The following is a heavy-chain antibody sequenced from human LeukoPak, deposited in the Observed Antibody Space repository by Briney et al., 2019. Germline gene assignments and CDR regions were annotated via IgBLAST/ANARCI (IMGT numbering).Heavy chain of an antibody. J-gene: IGHJ3*02. CDR2: ISAYNGNT. D-gene: IGHD2-21*02. V-gene: IGHV1-18*01. CDR1: GYTFTSYG. Sequence: ASVKVSCKASGYTFTSYGISWVRQAPGQGLGWMGWISAYNGNTNYAQKLQGRVTMTTDTSTSTAYMELRSLRSDDTAVYYCARDLIVVVTADDAFDIWGQGTMVTVSS. CDR3: ARDLIVVVTADDAFDI.